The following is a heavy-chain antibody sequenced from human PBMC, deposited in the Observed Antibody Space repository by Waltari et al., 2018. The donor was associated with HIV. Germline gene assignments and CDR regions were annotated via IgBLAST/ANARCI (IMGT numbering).Heavy chain of an antibody. V-gene: IGHV1-46*01. CDR2: ISPSAGST. CDR3: ARVSVITTSYFDY. CDR1: GYSLSNYN. Sequence: QVQLVQSGAEAQKPGASVKVSCKASGYSLSNYNMHGVRQAPGQGLEWMGLISPSAGSTRYTQKFQGRITMTMDTSTSTVYMELSSLRSEDTAMYFCARVSVITTSYFDYWGQGTLVTVSS. J-gene: IGHJ4*02. D-gene: IGHD3-22*01.